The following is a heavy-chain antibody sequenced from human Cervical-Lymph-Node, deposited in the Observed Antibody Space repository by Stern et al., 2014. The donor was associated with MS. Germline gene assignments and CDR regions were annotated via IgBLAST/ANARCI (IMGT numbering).Heavy chain of an antibody. Sequence: EVQLVESGGGLVKPGGSLRLSCAASGFTFSSYSMNWVRQAPGKGLEWVSSMSSSSSYIYYADSVKGRFTISRDNAKNSLYLQMNSLRAEDTAVYYCAREEFGELTAYFDYWGQGTLVTVSS. CDR2: MSSSSSYI. V-gene: IGHV3-21*01. D-gene: IGHD3-10*01. CDR1: GFTFSSYS. CDR3: AREEFGELTAYFDY. J-gene: IGHJ4*02.